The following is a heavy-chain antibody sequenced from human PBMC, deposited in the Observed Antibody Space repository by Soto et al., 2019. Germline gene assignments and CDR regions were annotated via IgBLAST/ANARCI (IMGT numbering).Heavy chain of an antibody. V-gene: IGHV3-48*01. J-gene: IGHJ4*02. CDR2: ISSSGSTI. CDR3: ARGRYGDYLIDY. CDR1: GFTFSSYS. D-gene: IGHD3-22*01. Sequence: EVQLVESGGGLEQPGGSLRLSCEVSGFTFSSYSMNWVRQAPGEGLEWISYISSSGSTIYYADSVKGRFTISRDNAKNSLYLQMNSLRAEDTAIYYCARGRYGDYLIDYWGQGTLVTVSS.